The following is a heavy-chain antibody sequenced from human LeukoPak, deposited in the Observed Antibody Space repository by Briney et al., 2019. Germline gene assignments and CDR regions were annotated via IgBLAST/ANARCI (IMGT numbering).Heavy chain of an antibody. CDR2: IYYSGST. CDR3: ARVTPWPYYDFWSGHWYFDL. CDR1: GGSISSYY. D-gene: IGHD3-3*01. J-gene: IGHJ2*01. Sequence: SETLSLTCTVSGGSISSYYWSWIRQPPGKGLEWIGYIYYSGSTNYNPSLKSRVTISVDTSKNQFSQKLSSVTAADTAVYYCARVTPWPYYDFWSGHWYFDLWGRGTPVTVSS. V-gene: IGHV4-59*01.